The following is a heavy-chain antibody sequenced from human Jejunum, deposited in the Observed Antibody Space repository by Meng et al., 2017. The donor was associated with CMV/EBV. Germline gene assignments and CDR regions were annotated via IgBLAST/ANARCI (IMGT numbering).Heavy chain of an antibody. D-gene: IGHD3-16*01. Sequence: VQVLESEGGLVKPGGSLRLSCAASGFTFSDYYMNWIRQSPGKGLEWVSYISATGRTTYYADSVKGRFTISRDNAKHSLYLQMNSLGAEDTAVYYCVRDELTLKRPPSTLISLDYWGQGTLVTVSS. V-gene: IGHV3-11*01. CDR2: ISATGRTT. J-gene: IGHJ4*02. CDR1: GFTFSDYY. CDR3: VRDELTLKRPPSTLISLDY.